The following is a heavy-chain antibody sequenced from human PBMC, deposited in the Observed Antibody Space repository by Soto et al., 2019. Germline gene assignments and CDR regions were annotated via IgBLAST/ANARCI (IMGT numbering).Heavy chain of an antibody. J-gene: IGHJ6*03. V-gene: IGHV3-11*01. CDR2: ISSSGSTI. CDR1: GFTFSDYY. Sequence: GGSLRLSCAASGFTFSDYYMSWIRQAPGKGLEWVSYISSSGSTIYYADSVKGRFTISRDNAKNSLYLQMNSLRAEDTAVYYCARVRYYGSGSFFGTQYYYYYYMDVWGKGTTVTVSS. D-gene: IGHD3-10*01. CDR3: ARVRYYGSGSFFGTQYYYYYYMDV.